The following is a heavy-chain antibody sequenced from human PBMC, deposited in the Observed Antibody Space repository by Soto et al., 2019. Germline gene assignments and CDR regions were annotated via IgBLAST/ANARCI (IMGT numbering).Heavy chain of an antibody. CDR2: IYSGGST. CDR1: GFIVSSNY. CDR3: ARDPREKYAMDV. Sequence: EVQVVESGGGLIQPGGSLRLSCAASGFIVSSNYMSWVRQAPGKGLEWVSVIYSGGSTYYADSVKGRFTISRDNSKNTLYLQMNSLRVEDTAVYYCARDPREKYAMDVWGQGTTVTVSS. J-gene: IGHJ6*02. V-gene: IGHV3-53*01.